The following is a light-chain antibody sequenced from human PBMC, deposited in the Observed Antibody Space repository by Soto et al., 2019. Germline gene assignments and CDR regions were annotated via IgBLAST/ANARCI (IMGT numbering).Light chain of an antibody. V-gene: IGLV6-57*01. CDR3: QSYDSSNPSWV. Sequence: NFMLTQPHSVSESPGKTVTISCTRSSGSIASNYVQWYQQRPGSSPTTVIYEDNQRPSGVPDRFSGSIDSSSNSASLTISRLKTEDEADYYCQSYDSSNPSWVFGGGTKLTVL. CDR1: SGSIASNY. J-gene: IGLJ3*02. CDR2: EDN.